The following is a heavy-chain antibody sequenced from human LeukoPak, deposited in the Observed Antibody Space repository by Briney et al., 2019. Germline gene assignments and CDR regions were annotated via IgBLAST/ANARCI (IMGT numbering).Heavy chain of an antibody. Sequence: GGSLRLSCAASGFTFSSYAMHWVRQAPGKGLEWVAVISYDGSNKYYADSVKGRFTISRDNSKNTLYLHMSSLRAEDTAVYYCARSDSGWSSEGLCHYFDYWGQGTLVTVSS. CDR3: ARSDSGWSSEGLCHYFDY. V-gene: IGHV3-30*04. D-gene: IGHD6-19*01. J-gene: IGHJ4*02. CDR1: GFTFSSYA. CDR2: ISYDGSNK.